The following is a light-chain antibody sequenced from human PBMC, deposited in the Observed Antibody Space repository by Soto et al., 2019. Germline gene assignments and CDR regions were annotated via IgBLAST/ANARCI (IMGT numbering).Light chain of an antibody. J-gene: IGLJ1*01. CDR2: DVS. CDR1: SSDVGGYNY. V-gene: IGLV2-14*01. Sequence: QSVLTQPASVSGSPGPSITIFCTGASSDVGGYNYVSWYQQHPGKAPKLMIYDVSNRPSGVSNRFSGSKSGNTASLTISGLQAEDEADYYCSSYTSSSTYYVFGTGTKVTVL. CDR3: SSYTSSSTYYV.